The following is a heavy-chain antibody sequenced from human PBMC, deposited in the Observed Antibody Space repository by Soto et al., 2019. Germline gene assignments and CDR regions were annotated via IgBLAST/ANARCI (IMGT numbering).Heavy chain of an antibody. CDR2: INQDGSEK. V-gene: IGHV3-7*01. CDR3: ARAFRTNFNHDAFDI. D-gene: IGHD1-1*01. CDR1: GFTFSNYW. Sequence: EVQLVESGGGLVQPGGSLRLSCAASGFTFSNYWMSWVRQAPGKGLEWVANINQDGSEKYFVDSVRGRFTISRDNAKSSLYLQMNSLRAEDTAVYYCARAFRTNFNHDAFDIWGQGTMVTVSS. J-gene: IGHJ3*02.